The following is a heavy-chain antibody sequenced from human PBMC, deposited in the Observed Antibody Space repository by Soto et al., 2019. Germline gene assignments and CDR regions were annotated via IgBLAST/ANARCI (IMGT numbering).Heavy chain of an antibody. CDR2: ISGSGGHT. D-gene: IGHD2-8*01. Sequence: PGGSLSLSCTGSGFSFFSYAMSWVRQAPGKGLEWVSTISGSGGHTYYADSVSGRFVGSRGSDKNRVYPDMRSLRCEDTAVYFWAKNEMGWFAHWGQGTQVTVSS. CDR3: AKNEMGWFAH. J-gene: IGHJ5*02. CDR1: GFSFFSYA. V-gene: IGHV3-23*01.